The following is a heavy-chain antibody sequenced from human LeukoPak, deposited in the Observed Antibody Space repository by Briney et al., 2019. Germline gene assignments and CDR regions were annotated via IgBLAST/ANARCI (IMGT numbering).Heavy chain of an antibody. CDR3: ARRKSGSAHV. V-gene: IGHV4-39*01. Sequence: SETLSLTCTVSGGSISSSSYSWGWIRQPPGKGLEWIGSIYYSGSTYYNPSLKSRVTISVDTSKNQFSLKLSSVTAADTAVYYCARRKSGSAHVWGQGTLVTVSS. J-gene: IGHJ4*02. CDR2: IYYSGST. D-gene: IGHD1-26*01. CDR1: GGSISSSSYS.